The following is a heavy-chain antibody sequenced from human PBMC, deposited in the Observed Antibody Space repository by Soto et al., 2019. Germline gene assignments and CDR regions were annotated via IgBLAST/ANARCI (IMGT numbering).Heavy chain of an antibody. CDR2: IYSGGST. D-gene: IGHD1-26*01. CDR3: ARELRLRAGDYGMDV. J-gene: IGHJ6*02. V-gene: IGHV3-53*02. Sequence: EVQLLETGGGLIQPGGSLRLSCAASGFTVSSNYMSWVRQAPGKGLEWVSVIYSGGSTYYADSVKGRFTISRDNSKNTLYLEMNSLRAEDTAVYYCARELRLRAGDYGMDVWGQGTTVTVSS. CDR1: GFTVSSNY.